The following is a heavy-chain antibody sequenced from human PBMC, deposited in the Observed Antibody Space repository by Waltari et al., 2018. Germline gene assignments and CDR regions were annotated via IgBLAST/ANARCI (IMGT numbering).Heavy chain of an antibody. CDR1: GGTFSSYA. Sequence: QVQLVQSGAEVKKPGSSVKVSCKASGGTFSSYATSWGRPAPGQGLEWMGGIIPIFGTANYAQKFQGRVTITADESTSTAYMELSSLRSEDTAVYYCARDMLEDAFDIWGQGTMVTVSS. V-gene: IGHV1-69*01. J-gene: IGHJ3*02. CDR2: IIPIFGTA. D-gene: IGHD3-10*02. CDR3: ARDMLEDAFDI.